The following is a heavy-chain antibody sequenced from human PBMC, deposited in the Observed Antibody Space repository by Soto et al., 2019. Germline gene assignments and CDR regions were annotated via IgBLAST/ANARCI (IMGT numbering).Heavy chain of an antibody. Sequence: QITLKESGPTLVKPTQTLTLTCTFSGFSLSTSGVGVGWIRQPPGKALEWLALIYWDDDKRYSPSLKSRLTITKDTSKTHVVRTMTNMDPVDTATYYCARYGDYSKWGLFDYWGQGTLVTVSS. V-gene: IGHV2-5*02. CDR1: GFSLSTSGVG. J-gene: IGHJ4*02. CDR3: ARYGDYSKWGLFDY. D-gene: IGHD4-4*01. CDR2: IYWDDDK.